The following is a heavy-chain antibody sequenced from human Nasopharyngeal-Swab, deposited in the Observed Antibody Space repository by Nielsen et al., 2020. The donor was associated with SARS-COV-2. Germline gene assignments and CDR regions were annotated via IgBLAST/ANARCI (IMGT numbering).Heavy chain of an antibody. CDR3: ARGAQRSDWV. V-gene: IGHV4-39*01. D-gene: IGHD2-21*02. J-gene: IGHJ4*02. CDR2: INYSGST. CDR1: GGSISSSSYY. Sequence: SETLSLTCTVSGGSISSSSYYWGWIRQPPGKGLEWIGNINYSGSTHYNPSLKSRVAIFVDTSKNQFSLQLNSVTPEDTAVYYCARGAQRSDWVWSQGTLVTVSS.